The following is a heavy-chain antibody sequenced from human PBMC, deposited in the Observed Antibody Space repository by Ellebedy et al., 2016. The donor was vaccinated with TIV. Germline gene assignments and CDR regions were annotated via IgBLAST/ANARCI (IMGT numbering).Heavy chain of an antibody. CDR1: GFTFSSHA. J-gene: IGHJ6*03. Sequence: GESLKISXAASGFTFSSHAMSWVRQAPGKGLEWVSAISSSGGSAYYADSVRGRFTISRDNSANTLYLQMNSLRADDTAIYYCAKRGPAEFCTRTSCYDYYYYYYIDVWGKGTTVTVSS. CDR2: ISSSGGSA. CDR3: AKRGPAEFCTRTSCYDYYYYYYIDV. D-gene: IGHD2-2*01. V-gene: IGHV3-23*01.